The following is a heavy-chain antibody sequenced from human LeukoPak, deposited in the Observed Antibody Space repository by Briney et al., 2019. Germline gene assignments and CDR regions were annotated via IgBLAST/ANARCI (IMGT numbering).Heavy chain of an antibody. J-gene: IGHJ4*02. CDR1: GGTFSSYA. V-gene: IGHV1-69*05. Sequence: ASVKVSCKASGGTFSSYAISWVRQAPGQGLEWMGGIIPIFGTANYAQKFQGRVTITTDESTSTAYMELSSLRSEDTAVYYCARLKYAGYSSGWHYFDYWGQGTLVTVSS. CDR3: ARLKYAGYSSGWHYFDY. D-gene: IGHD6-19*01. CDR2: IIPIFGTA.